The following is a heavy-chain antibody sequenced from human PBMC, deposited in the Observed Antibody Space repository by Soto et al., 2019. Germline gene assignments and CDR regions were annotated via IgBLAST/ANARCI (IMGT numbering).Heavy chain of an antibody. Sequence: QVQLQESGPGLVKPSGTLSLTCAVSGVSIGSHDWWTWVRQPPGKGLEWIGESHHSGNTNDNSSLESRVTLSMDTSTTHFSLKLSSVTVADPAVYYCATRDTGRVYWGQGTLVTVSS. J-gene: IGHJ4*02. V-gene: IGHV4-4*02. CDR3: ATRDTGRVY. D-gene: IGHD5-18*01. CDR1: GVSIGSHDW. CDR2: SHHSGNT.